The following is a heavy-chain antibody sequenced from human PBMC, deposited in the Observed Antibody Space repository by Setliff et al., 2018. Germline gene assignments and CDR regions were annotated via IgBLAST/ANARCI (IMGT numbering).Heavy chain of an antibody. Sequence: ASVKVSCKAFGYSFTNYGLNWVRRAPGQGLEWMGWISGYDDNTNYAQHLQGRVTMTTDTSTSTAYMELRSLTSADTAVYYCARGSAKMVALPTANYFDPWGQGTPVTVSS. CDR3: ARGSAKMVALPTANYFDP. D-gene: IGHD2-2*01. V-gene: IGHV1-18*01. CDR2: ISGYDDNT. J-gene: IGHJ5*02. CDR1: GYSFTNYG.